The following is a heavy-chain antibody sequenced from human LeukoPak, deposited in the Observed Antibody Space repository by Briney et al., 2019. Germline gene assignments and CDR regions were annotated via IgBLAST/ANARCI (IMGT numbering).Heavy chain of an antibody. CDR3: GKRSTSLRGRGNY. J-gene: IGHJ4*02. CDR1: GFTFSNYD. Sequence: GGSLRLSCAASGFTFSNYDMGWVRQAPGKGLEWVSVISAGGNNTLYADSVRGRFTISRDNSRNAVDLQMNSLRAEDTAVYYCGKRSTSLRGRGNYWGQGALVTVSS. D-gene: IGHD2-2*01. CDR2: ISAGGNNT. V-gene: IGHV3-23*01.